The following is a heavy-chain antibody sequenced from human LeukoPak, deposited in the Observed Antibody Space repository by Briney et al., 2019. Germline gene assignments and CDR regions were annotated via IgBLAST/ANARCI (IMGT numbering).Heavy chain of an antibody. Sequence: VGSLRLSCAGSGFTISSYSMNWVRQAPGKGLEWVSYISSSSSTIYYADSVKGRFTISRDNAKNSLYLQMNSLRAEDTPVYYCARDRGINNYWGQATLVTLSS. V-gene: IGHV3-48*04. CDR1: GFTISSYS. J-gene: IGHJ4*02. CDR3: ARDRGINNY. CDR2: ISSSSSTI.